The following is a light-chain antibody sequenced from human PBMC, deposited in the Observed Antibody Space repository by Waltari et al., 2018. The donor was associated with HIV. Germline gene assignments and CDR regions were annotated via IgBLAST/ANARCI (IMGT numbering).Light chain of an antibody. V-gene: IGLV2-8*01. CDR1: SSAIGGYNY. CDR3: ASYGGTNDLV. Sequence: QSALTQPPSASGSPGQSVAISCTGTSSAIGGYNYVSWYQQHPGKAPKLMIFEVTTRPSGVPDRFSGSKSGNTASLTVSGLQAEDEADYYCASYGGTNDLVFGGGTKLTVL. CDR2: EVT. J-gene: IGLJ3*02.